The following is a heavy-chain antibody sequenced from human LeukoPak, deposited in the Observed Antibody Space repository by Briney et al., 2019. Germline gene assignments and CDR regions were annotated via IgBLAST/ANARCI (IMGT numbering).Heavy chain of an antibody. J-gene: IGHJ4*02. CDR2: IYTSGST. D-gene: IGHD3-3*01. CDR3: ARVLHDFWSGYRDYFDY. V-gene: IGHV4-4*07. CDR1: GGSIRSYY. Sequence: PSETLSLTCTVSGGSIRSYYWSWIRQPAGKGLEWIGRIYTSGSTNYNPSLKSRVTMSVDTSKNQFSLKLSSVTAADTAVYYCARVLHDFWSGYRDYFDYWGQGTLVTVSS.